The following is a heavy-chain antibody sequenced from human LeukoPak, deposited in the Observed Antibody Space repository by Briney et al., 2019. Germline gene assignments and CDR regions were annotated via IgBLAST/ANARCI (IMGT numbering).Heavy chain of an antibody. CDR3: AKDMGRSLQQLVLFY. CDR2: IDPSSTYI. V-gene: IGHV3-21*04. Sequence: GGSLRLSCAASGFTFRSYSMNWVRQAPGKGLEWVSAIDPSSTYIYYADSVKGRFTISRDNSKNSLYLQMNSLRAEDTALYYCAKDMGRSLQQLVLFYWGQGTLVTVSS. CDR1: GFTFRSYS. J-gene: IGHJ4*02. D-gene: IGHD6-13*01.